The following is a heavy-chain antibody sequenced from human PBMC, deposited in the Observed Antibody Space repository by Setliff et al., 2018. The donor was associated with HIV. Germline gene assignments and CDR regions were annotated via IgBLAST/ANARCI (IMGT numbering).Heavy chain of an antibody. CDR1: GYTFSSYG. V-gene: IGHV1-18*01. Sequence: ASVKISCKASGYTFSSYGISWVRQATGQGVEWMGWISAYNGNTNYAQKLQGRVTMTTDTSTSTAYMELGSLRSDDTAVYYCARGYYNFWSGYYDSRFPNPIDAFDIWGQGTMVTVSS. CDR3: ARGYYNFWSGYYDSRFPNPIDAFDI. D-gene: IGHD3-3*01. CDR2: ISAYNGNT. J-gene: IGHJ3*02.